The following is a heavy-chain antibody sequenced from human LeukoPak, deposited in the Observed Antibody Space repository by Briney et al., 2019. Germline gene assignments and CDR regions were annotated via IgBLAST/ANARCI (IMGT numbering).Heavy chain of an antibody. V-gene: IGHV1-8*01. CDR1: GYTFTSYD. J-gene: IGHJ6*02. Sequence: ASVKVSCKASGYTFTSYDINWVRQATGQGLEWMGWMNPNSGNTGYAQKFQGRVTMTRNTSISTASMELSSLRSEDTAVYYCARGALTGEGGGYYYYGMDVWGQGTTVTVSS. CDR2: MNPNSGNT. CDR3: ARGALTGEGGGYYYYGMDV. D-gene: IGHD7-27*01.